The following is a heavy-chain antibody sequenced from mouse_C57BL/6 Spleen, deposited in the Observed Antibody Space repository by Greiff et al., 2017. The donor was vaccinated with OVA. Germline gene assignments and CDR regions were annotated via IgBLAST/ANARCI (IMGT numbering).Heavy chain of an antibody. CDR2: IYPRSGNT. D-gene: IGHD2-1*01. Sequence: VKLMESGAELARPGASVKLSCKASGYTFTSYGISWVKQRTGQGLEWIGEIYPRSGNTYYNEKFKGKATLTADKSSSTAYMELRSLTSEDSAVYFCARKGEYGNYEGYWGQGTTLTVSS. V-gene: IGHV1-81*01. J-gene: IGHJ2*01. CDR1: GYTFTSYG. CDR3: ARKGEYGNYEGY.